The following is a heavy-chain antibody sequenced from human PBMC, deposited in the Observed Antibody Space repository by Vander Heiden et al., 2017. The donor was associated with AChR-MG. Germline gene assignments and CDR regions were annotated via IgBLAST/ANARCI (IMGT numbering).Heavy chain of an antibody. J-gene: IGHJ4*02. CDR1: GFTFSSYG. CDR3: ARESVIMALFGIGY. V-gene: IGHV3-33*01. CDR2: IWYDGSNK. D-gene: IGHD3-10*01. Sequence: QVQLVASGGGVVQPGRPLRLSCAASGFTFSSYGMHWVRQAPGKGLEWVAVIWYDGSNKYYADSVKGRFTISRDNSKNTLYLQMNSLRAEDTAVYYCARESVIMALFGIGYWGQGTLVTVSS.